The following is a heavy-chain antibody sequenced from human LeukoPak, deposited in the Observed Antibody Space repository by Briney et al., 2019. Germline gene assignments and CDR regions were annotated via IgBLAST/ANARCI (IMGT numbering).Heavy chain of an antibody. CDR3: ARWGSRRGYGSGDYGMDV. V-gene: IGHV3-33*08. J-gene: IGHJ6*02. Sequence: GGSLRLSCAASGFTFSSYGMHWVRQAPGKGLEWVAVIWYDGSNKYYADSVKGRFTISRDNSKNTLYLQMNSLRAEDTAVYYCARWGSRRGYGSGDYGMDVWGQGTTVTVSS. D-gene: IGHD3-10*01. CDR2: IWYDGSNK. CDR1: GFTFSSYG.